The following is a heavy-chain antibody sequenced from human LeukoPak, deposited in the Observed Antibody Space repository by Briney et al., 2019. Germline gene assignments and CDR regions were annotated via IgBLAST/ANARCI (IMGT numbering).Heavy chain of an antibody. J-gene: IGHJ4*02. CDR3: AKGNRYCSSTSCYQTSFDY. Sequence: GGSLRLSCVASGFAFSSYWMHWVRQAPGKGLVWVSRMNSDGGSITYADSVKGRFTISRDNSKNTLYLQMNSLRAEDTAVYYCAKGNRYCSSTSCYQTSFDYWGQGTLVTVSS. D-gene: IGHD2-2*01. CDR2: MNSDGGSI. V-gene: IGHV3-74*01. CDR1: GFAFSSYW.